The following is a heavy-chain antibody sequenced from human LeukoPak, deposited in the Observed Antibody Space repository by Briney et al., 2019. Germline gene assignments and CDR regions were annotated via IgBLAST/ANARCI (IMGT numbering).Heavy chain of an antibody. J-gene: IGHJ4*02. CDR2: ISSSSSYT. V-gene: IGHV3-11*05. D-gene: IGHD6-19*01. CDR1: GFTFSDYY. CDR3: ARGAVAGNSNYFDY. Sequence: PGGSLRLSCAASGFTFSDYYITWIRQAPGKGLEWVSYISSSSSYTNYADSVKGRFTISRDNSKNSLYLQMNSLRAEDTAVYYCARGAVAGNSNYFDYWGQGTLVTVSS.